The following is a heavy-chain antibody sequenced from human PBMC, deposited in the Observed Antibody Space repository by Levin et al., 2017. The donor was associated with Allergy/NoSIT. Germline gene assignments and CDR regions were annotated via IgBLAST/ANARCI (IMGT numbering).Heavy chain of an antibody. CDR2: IYSGGST. Sequence: GESLKISCAASGFTISSNYMSWVRQAPGKGLEWVSVIYSGGSTYYADSVKGRFTISRDNSKNTLYLQMNSLRAEDTAVYYCARDLLVGATENYGMDVWGQGTTVTVSS. J-gene: IGHJ6*02. V-gene: IGHV3-53*01. CDR1: GFTISSNY. CDR3: ARDLLVGATENYGMDV. D-gene: IGHD1-26*01.